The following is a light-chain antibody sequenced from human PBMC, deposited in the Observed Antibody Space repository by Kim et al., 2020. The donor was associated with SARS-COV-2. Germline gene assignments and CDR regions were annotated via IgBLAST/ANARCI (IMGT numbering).Light chain of an antibody. Sequence: QSALTQPPSASGSPGQSVTISCTGTGSDIASYDYVSWYQQHPGKAPKLIISEVNKRPSGVPDRFSGSKSYNTASLTVSGLQAEDEADYYCSSYAGTKGVIFGSGTQLTVL. CDR2: EVN. J-gene: IGLJ2*01. V-gene: IGLV2-8*01. CDR3: SSYAGTKGVI. CDR1: GSDIASYDY.